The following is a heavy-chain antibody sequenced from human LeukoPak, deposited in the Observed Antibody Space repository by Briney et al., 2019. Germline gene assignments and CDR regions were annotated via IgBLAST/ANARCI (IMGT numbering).Heavy chain of an antibody. CDR2: IYTSGST. V-gene: IGHV4-61*02. CDR3: ARDRCSSTSCYLAYYYYGMDV. D-gene: IGHD2-2*01. CDR1: GGSISSGSYY. J-gene: IGHJ6*02. Sequence: SETLSLTCTVSGGSISSGSYYWSWIRQPAGKGLEWIGRIYTSGSTNYNPSLKSRVTTSVDTSKNQFSLKLSSVTAADTAVYYCARDRCSSTSCYLAYYYYGMDVWGQGTTVTVSS.